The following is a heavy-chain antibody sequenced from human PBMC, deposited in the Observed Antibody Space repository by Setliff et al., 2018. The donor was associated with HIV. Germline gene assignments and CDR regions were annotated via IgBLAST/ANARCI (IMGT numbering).Heavy chain of an antibody. CDR2: ISGSGATT. CDR1: GFPFNIYA. V-gene: IGHV3-23*01. J-gene: IGHJ6*03. D-gene: IGHD6-13*01. Sequence: PGGSLRLSCAASGFPFNIYAMSWVRQAPGKGLEWVSGISGSGATTNYADSVKGRFTISRDNSKNTLYLQMSTLRAEDTAVYYCAKTTPSSIRSPYYYYMDVWGKGTTVTVSS. CDR3: AKTTPSSIRSPYYYYMDV.